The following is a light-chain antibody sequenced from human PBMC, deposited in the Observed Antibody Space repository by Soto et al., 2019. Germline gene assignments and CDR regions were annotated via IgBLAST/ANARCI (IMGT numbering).Light chain of an antibody. CDR2: GAS. Sequence: EIVLTQSQGTLSLSPGERATLSCRASQSITNNYLAWYQQKPGRAHRLLIYGASSRATGIPDRFSGSGSGTDFTLTISGLEPEDFAMYYCQQYGYLVTFGGGTKVDI. V-gene: IGKV3-20*01. J-gene: IGKJ4*01. CDR3: QQYGYLVT. CDR1: QSITNNY.